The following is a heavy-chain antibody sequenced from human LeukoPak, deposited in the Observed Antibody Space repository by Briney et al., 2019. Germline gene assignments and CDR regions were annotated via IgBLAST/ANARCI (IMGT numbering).Heavy chain of an antibody. Sequence: GGSLRLSCEASGFTFNNYGMFWVRRAPGKGLDWVSYIRFDGSHKWYADSVKGRFTISRDNSKNTVYLQMDSLRAEDTALYYCAKTSLSAGSGHYYHMDVWGKGTTVTISS. D-gene: IGHD1-14*01. V-gene: IGHV3-30*02. CDR3: AKTSLSAGSGHYYHMDV. CDR1: GFTFNNYG. CDR2: IRFDGSHK. J-gene: IGHJ6*03.